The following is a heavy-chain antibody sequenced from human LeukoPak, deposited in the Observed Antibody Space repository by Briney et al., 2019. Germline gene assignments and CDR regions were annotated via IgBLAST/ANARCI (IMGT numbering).Heavy chain of an antibody. V-gene: IGHV3-11*01. J-gene: IGHJ6*02. CDR1: GFTFSDYY. CDR3: ARDHGGKSSYYYYGMDV. D-gene: IGHD4-23*01. Sequence: GGSLRLSCAASGFTFSDYYMSCIRKAPGRGLEWVSYISSSGSTIYYADSVKGQFTISRDNAKNSLYLQMNSLRAEDTAVYYCARDHGGKSSYYYYGMDVWGQGTTVTVSS. CDR2: ISSSGSTI.